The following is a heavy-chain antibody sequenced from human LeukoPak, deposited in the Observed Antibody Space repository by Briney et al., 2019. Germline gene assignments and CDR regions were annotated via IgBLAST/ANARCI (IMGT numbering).Heavy chain of an antibody. D-gene: IGHD3-22*01. J-gene: IGHJ3*02. Sequence: SETLSLTCTVSGGSISSYYWSWIRQPPGKGLEWIGYIYYRGSTNYNPSLKSRVTISVDTSKNQFSLKLSSVTAADTAVYYCARDPFGYYDSSGYYLDGAFDIWGQGTMVTVSS. CDR1: GGSISSYY. V-gene: IGHV4-59*12. CDR3: ARDPFGYYDSSGYYLDGAFDI. CDR2: IYYRGST.